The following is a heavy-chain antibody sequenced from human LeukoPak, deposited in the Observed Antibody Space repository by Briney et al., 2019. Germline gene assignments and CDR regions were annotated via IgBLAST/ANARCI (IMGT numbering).Heavy chain of an antibody. Sequence: SETLSLTCTVSGGSISSYYWSWIRQPPGKGLEWIGYIYYSGSTNYNPSLKSRVTISVDTSENQFSLKLSSVTAADTAVYYCAAGLWFGELESWGQGTLVTVSS. CDR2: IYYSGST. D-gene: IGHD3-10*01. CDR3: AAGLWFGELES. J-gene: IGHJ4*02. CDR1: GGSISSYY. V-gene: IGHV4-59*01.